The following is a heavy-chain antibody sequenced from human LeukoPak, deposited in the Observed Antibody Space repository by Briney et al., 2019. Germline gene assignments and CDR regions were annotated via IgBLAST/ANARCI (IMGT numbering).Heavy chain of an antibody. CDR1: GFTFSTYA. Sequence: GGSLRLSCAASGFTFSTYAMHWARQAPGKGLEWLTVISYDGSDKYYTDSVKGRFTISRDNSKNTLYLQMNSLRADDTAVYYCARVSTSGSGNYLTRAFDIWGQGTMVTVSS. J-gene: IGHJ3*02. V-gene: IGHV3-30-3*01. CDR2: ISYDGSDK. CDR3: ARVSTSGSGNYLTRAFDI. D-gene: IGHD3-10*01.